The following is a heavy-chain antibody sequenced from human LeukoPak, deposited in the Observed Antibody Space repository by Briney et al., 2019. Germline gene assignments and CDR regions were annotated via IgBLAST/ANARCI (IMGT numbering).Heavy chain of an antibody. Sequence: PGGSLRLSCAASGFTFSSYAMSWVRQAPGKGLEWVSAISGSGGSTYYADSVKGRFTISRDNSMNTLYLQMNSLRAEDTAVYYCAKLPLYDILTGYYDYWGQGTLVTVSS. J-gene: IGHJ4*02. D-gene: IGHD3-9*01. CDR2: ISGSGGST. CDR1: GFTFSSYA. V-gene: IGHV3-23*01. CDR3: AKLPLYDILTGYYDY.